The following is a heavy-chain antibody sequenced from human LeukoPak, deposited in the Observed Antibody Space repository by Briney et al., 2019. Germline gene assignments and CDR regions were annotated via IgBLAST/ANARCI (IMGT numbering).Heavy chain of an antibody. Sequence: ASVKVSCKVSGCTLTELSMHWVRQAPGKGLEWMGGFDPEDGETIYAQKFQGRVTMTEDTSTDTAYMELSSLRSEDTAVYYCATDNKLIAARRNDAFDIWGQGTMVTVSS. D-gene: IGHD6-6*01. CDR3: ATDNKLIAARRNDAFDI. CDR2: FDPEDGET. CDR1: GCTLTELS. J-gene: IGHJ3*02. V-gene: IGHV1-24*01.